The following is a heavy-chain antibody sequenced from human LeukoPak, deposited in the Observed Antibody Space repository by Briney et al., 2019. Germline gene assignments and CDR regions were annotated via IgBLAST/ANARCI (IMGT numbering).Heavy chain of an antibody. CDR3: ARAGGTSWADY. CDR2: VKQDGTEK. J-gene: IGHJ4*02. CDR1: GFTFRDYW. V-gene: IGHV3-7*01. D-gene: IGHD6-13*01. Sequence: GGSLRLSCEASGFTFRDYWMTWVRQAPGKGREWVANVKQDGTEKFYVDSVKGRFTISRDNGKNSLYLQMNSLRVEDTAIYYCARAGGTSWADYWGQGTLVTVSS.